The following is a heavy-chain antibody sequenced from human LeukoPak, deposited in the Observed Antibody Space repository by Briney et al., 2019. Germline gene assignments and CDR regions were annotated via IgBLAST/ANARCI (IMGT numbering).Heavy chain of an antibody. V-gene: IGHV4-4*07. J-gene: IGHJ5*02. Sequence: SETLSLTCTVSGGSISSYYWSWLRQPAGKGLEWIGRIYTSGSTNYNPSLKSRVTMSVDTSKNQFSLKLSSVTAADTAVYYCAREGSYCSSTSCYLRWFDPWGQGTLVTVSS. CDR3: AREGSYCSSTSCYLRWFDP. CDR2: IYTSGST. D-gene: IGHD2-2*01. CDR1: GGSISSYY.